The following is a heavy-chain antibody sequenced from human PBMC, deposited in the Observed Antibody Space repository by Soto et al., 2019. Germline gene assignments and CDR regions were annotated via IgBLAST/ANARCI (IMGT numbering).Heavy chain of an antibody. CDR2: IYWDGDK. J-gene: IGHJ4*02. D-gene: IGHD3-10*01. Sequence: QITLKESGPTLVEPTEALALTCSFSGFSLTKSPVGVGWFRQPPGKALEWLAVIYWDGDKRYNPSLKTRITMTKDTSRNQVALTMTDMEPKDTATYFCAHRLGGSSWNAGFFAFWGQGFPVPVS. CDR1: GFSLTKSPVG. V-gene: IGHV2-5*02. CDR3: AHRLGGSSWNAGFFAF.